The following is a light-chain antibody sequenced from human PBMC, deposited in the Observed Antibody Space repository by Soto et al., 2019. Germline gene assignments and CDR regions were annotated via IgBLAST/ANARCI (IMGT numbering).Light chain of an antibody. Sequence: EIVMTQSPATLSVSPGERATLSCRASQSVANDLAWYQHKPGQAPRLLTHGASTRATGIPARFSGSGSGTDFTLTISRLEPEDFAVYYCQQYGSSPRTFGQGTRLEI. CDR1: QSVAND. V-gene: IGKV3-15*01. J-gene: IGKJ5*01. CDR2: GAS. CDR3: QQYGSSPRT.